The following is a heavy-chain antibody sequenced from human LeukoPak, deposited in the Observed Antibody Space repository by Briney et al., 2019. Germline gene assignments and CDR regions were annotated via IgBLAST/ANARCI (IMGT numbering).Heavy chain of an antibody. V-gene: IGHV4-30-4*01. D-gene: IGHD4-17*01. J-gene: IGHJ3*02. CDR3: ARDADYGDYVGAFDI. Sequence: PSETLSLTCTVSGGSISSGDYYWSWIRQPPGKGLEWIGYIYYSGSTYYNPSLKSRVTISVDRSKNQFSLKLSSVTAADTAVYYCARDADYGDYVGAFDIWGQGTMVTVSS. CDR1: GGSISSGDYY. CDR2: IYYSGST.